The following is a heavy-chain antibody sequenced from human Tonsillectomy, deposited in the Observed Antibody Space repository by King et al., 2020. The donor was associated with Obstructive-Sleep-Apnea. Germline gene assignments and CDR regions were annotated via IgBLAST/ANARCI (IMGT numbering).Heavy chain of an antibody. V-gene: IGHV1-2*02. Sequence: VQLVQSGAEVKKPGASVKVSCKASGYTVTGYYMHWVRQAPGQGLVWVGWINPYTGDPNFAQNFQGRVTMTRETSISTAYMELSRLRSDETAVYYCARNSGYDYYFDYWGQGTLATVSS. CDR3: ARNSGYDYYFDY. CDR1: GYTVTGYY. D-gene: IGHD5-12*01. J-gene: IGHJ4*02. CDR2: INPYTGDP.